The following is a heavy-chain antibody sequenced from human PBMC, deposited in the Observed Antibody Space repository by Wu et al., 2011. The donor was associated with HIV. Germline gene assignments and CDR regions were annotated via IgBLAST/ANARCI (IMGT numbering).Heavy chain of an antibody. D-gene: IGHD3-22*01. J-gene: IGHJ4*02. CDR1: GYTFTGYY. CDR3: ARDGRYYYDSSGPSRRDYFDY. CDR2: INPNSGDT. Sequence: QVQLVQSGAEVKKPGASVKVSCKASGYTFTGYYMHWVRQAPGQGLEWMGWINPNSGDTNYAQKFQGRVTMTRDTSISTAYMELSRLRSDDTAVYYCARDGRYYYDSSGPSRRDYFDYWGQGTLVTVSS. V-gene: IGHV1-2*02.